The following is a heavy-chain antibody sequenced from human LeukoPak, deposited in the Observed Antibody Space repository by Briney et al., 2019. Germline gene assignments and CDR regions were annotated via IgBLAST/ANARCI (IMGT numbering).Heavy chain of an antibody. J-gene: IGHJ2*01. CDR3: ARDQAYSSGWYDSWYFDL. Sequence: SETLSLTCTVSGGSISSYYWSWIRQPPGKGLEWIGYIYYSGSTNYNPSLKSRVTISVDTSKNQFSLKLSSVTAADTAVYYCARDQAYSSGWYDSWYFDLWGRGTLVTVSS. V-gene: IGHV4-59*01. CDR1: GGSISSYY. D-gene: IGHD6-19*01. CDR2: IYYSGST.